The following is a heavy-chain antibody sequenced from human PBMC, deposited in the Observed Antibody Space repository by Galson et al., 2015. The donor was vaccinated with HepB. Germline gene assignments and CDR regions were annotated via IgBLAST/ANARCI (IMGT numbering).Heavy chain of an antibody. Sequence: SLRLSCAASGFTFSSYGMHWVRQAPGKGLEWVAVIWYDGSNKYYADSVKGRFTISRDNSKNTLYLQMNSLRAEDTAVYYCARDGDIVVVGAFDIWGQGTMVTVSS. CDR1: GFTFSSYG. CDR3: ARDGDIVVVGAFDI. V-gene: IGHV3-33*01. CDR2: IWYDGSNK. D-gene: IGHD2-2*01. J-gene: IGHJ3*02.